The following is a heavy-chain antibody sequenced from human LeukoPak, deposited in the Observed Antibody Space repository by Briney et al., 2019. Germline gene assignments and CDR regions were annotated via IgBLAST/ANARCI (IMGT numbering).Heavy chain of an antibody. CDR2: INHSGST. CDR1: GGSISSYY. V-gene: IGHV4-34*01. CDR3: ARLAPYFDY. Sequence: SETLSLTCTVSGGSISSYYWSWIRQPPGKGLEWIGEINHSGSTNYNPSLKSRVTISVDTSKNQFSLKLSSVTAADTAVYYCARLAPYFDYWGQGALVTVSS. J-gene: IGHJ4*02.